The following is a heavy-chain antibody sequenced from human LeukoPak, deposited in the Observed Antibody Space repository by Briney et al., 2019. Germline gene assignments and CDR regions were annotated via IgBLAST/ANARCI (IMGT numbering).Heavy chain of an antibody. J-gene: IGHJ5*02. V-gene: IGHV4-59*01. CDR3: ARGPYCSSTSCYRAIRWFDP. CDR1: GVSISSYY. CDR2: IYYSGST. D-gene: IGHD2-2*02. Sequence: SETLSLTCTVSGVSISSYYWSWIRQPPGKGLEWIGYIYYSGSTNYNPSLKSRVTISLDTSKNQFSLKLSSVTAADTAVYYCARGPYCSSTSCYRAIRWFDPWGQGTLVTVSS.